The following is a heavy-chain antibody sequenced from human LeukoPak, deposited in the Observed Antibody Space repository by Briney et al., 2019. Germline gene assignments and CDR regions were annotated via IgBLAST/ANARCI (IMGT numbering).Heavy chain of an antibody. J-gene: IGHJ4*02. V-gene: IGHV4-59*01. Sequence: SQTLSLTCTVSGASISSYYWSWIRQPPGKGLEWIGYIYYSGSTNYNPSLKSRVTISVDTSKNQFSLKLSSVTAADTAVYYCARDGSGWYFDYWGQGTLVTVSS. CDR1: GASISSYY. CDR3: ARDGSGWYFDY. D-gene: IGHD6-19*01. CDR2: IYYSGST.